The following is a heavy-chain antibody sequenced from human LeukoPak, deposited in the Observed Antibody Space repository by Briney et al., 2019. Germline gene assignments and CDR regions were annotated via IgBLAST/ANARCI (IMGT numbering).Heavy chain of an antibody. CDR3: ARPAEAGKFYAFDF. J-gene: IGHJ3*01. D-gene: IGHD6-19*01. V-gene: IGHV4-59*01. Sequence: SETLSLTCTVSGGSISSYYWSWIRQPPGKGLEWIGYIYYSGSTNYNPSLKSRVTISVDTSKNQFSLKLNSVTAADTAVYYCARPAEAGKFYAFDFWGRGTMVAVSS. CDR1: GGSISSYY. CDR2: IYYSGST.